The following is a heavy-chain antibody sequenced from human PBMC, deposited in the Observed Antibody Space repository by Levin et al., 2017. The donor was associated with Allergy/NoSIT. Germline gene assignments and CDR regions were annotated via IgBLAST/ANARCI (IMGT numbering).Heavy chain of an antibody. D-gene: IGHD3-22*01. J-gene: IGHJ5*02. CDR3: ARVKTTNYYDTSGNWFDP. V-gene: IGHV4-30-2*01. Sequence: SSETLSLTCAVSGGSISSGGYSWSWIRQPPGKGLEWIGYIYHTGSTYQNPSLKSRVTISVDRSKNQFSLKLSSVTAADTAVYYCARVKTTNYYDTSGNWFDPWGQGTLVTVSS. CDR1: GGSISSGGYS. CDR2: IYHTGST.